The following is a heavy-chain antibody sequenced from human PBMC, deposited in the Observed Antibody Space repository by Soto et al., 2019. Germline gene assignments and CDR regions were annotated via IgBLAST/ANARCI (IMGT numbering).Heavy chain of an antibody. Sequence: GGSLRLSCAVSGFTFDDNAMHWVRQAPEKGLERVSGINWKSDIGYADSVKGRFTISRDNAENSLYLQMNSLRAEDTALYYCAISQDRGGRTTFIYWGQGTQVTVSS. CDR1: GFTFDDNA. J-gene: IGHJ4*02. V-gene: IGHV3-9*01. CDR2: INWKSDI. CDR3: AISQDRGGRTTFIY. D-gene: IGHD3-16*01.